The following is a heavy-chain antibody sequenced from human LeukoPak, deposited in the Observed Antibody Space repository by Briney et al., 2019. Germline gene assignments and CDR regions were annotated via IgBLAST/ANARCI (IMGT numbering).Heavy chain of an antibody. CDR3: ARDAPYYYVMDV. CDR1: GFTFSSYA. J-gene: IGHJ6*02. CDR2: ISSSGSTI. Sequence: PGGSLRLSCAASGFTFSSYAMSWVRQAPVKGLEWVSYISSSGSTIYYADSVKGRFTISRDNAKNSLYLQMNSLRAEDTAVYYCARDAPYYYVMDVWGQGTTVTVSS. V-gene: IGHV3-48*04.